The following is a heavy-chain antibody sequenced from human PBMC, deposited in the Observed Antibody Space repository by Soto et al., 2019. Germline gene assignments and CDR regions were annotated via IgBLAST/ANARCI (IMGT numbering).Heavy chain of an antibody. CDR2: INHSGST. J-gene: IGHJ4*02. CDR1: GGSFSGYY. D-gene: IGHD3-3*01. Sequence: PSETLSLTCAVYGGSFSGYYWSWIRQPPGKGLEWIGEINHSGSTNYNPSLKSRVTISVDTSKNQFSLKLSSVTAADTAVYYCARGWYFWSGYLTAWADRKGAFDYWGQGTLVTVSS. V-gene: IGHV4-34*01. CDR3: ARGWYFWSGYLTAWADRKGAFDY.